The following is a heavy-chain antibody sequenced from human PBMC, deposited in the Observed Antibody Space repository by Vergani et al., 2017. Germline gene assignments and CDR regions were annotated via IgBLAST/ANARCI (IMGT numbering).Heavy chain of an antibody. CDR1: GGTFSSYA. CDR3: ARAGMISLTGYYMGGWFDP. Sequence: QVQLVQSGAEVKKPGSSVKVSCKASGGTFSSYAISWVQQAPGQGLEWMGRIIPIFGTANYEQKFQGRVTITADESTSTAYMELSSLRSEDTAVYYCARAGMISLTGYYMGGWFDPWGQGTLVTVSS. CDR2: IIPIFGTA. J-gene: IGHJ5*02. V-gene: IGHV1-69*13. D-gene: IGHD3-9*01.